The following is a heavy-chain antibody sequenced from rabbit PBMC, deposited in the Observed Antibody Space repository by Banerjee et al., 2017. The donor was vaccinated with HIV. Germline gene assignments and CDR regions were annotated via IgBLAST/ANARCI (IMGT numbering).Heavy chain of an antibody. CDR3: ARDHADGAGFTYDL. CDR1: GFDFSSNA. V-gene: IGHV1S45*01. CDR2: IAVGSSGNT. Sequence: QEQLVESGGGLVQPEGSLTLTCTASGFDFSSNAMCWVRQAPGKGLEWIGCIAVGSSGNTWYASWAKGRFTISKTSSSTVTLQMTSLTAADTATYFCARDHADGAGFTYDLWGPGTLVTVS. J-gene: IGHJ4*01. D-gene: IGHD6-1*01.